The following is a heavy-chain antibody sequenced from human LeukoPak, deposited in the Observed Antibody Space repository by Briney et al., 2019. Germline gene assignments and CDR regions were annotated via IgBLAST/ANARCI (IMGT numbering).Heavy chain of an antibody. Sequence: KPSETLSLTCTVSGDSMSRFFWSWIRQPPGRGLEWIGSMHYSGDTKYNPSLKSRVSLSIDTSNQQFSLRLSSVTAADTAMYYCTRDLELERNRWNYFESWGQGTLVTVSS. J-gene: IGHJ4*02. D-gene: IGHD1-1*01. CDR1: GDSMSRFF. V-gene: IGHV4-59*01. CDR2: MHYSGDT. CDR3: TRDLELERNRWNYFES.